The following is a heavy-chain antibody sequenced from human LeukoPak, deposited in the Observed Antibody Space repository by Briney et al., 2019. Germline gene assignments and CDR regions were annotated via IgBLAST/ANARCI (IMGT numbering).Heavy chain of an antibody. CDR2: IYPDDSDT. J-gene: IGHJ6*02. CDR3: ARGSASPYVRLDV. CDR1: GGSFTSYW. V-gene: IGHV5-51*01. D-gene: IGHD2-2*01. Sequence: PGESLKISCRASGGSFTSYWIGWGRQMPGKGLEWMGIIYPDDSDTRYTPSLQGQVTISVDKSSYTAYLQWGRLKASDTAMYYCARGSASPYVRLDVWGQGPTVTVPS.